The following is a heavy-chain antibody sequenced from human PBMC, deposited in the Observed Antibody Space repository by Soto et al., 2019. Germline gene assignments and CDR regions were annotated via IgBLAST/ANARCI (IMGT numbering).Heavy chain of an antibody. J-gene: IGHJ4*02. CDR1: GFTFSSYA. CDR2: ISYDGSNK. D-gene: IGHD6-13*01. Sequence: GGSLRLSCAASGFTFSSYAMHWVRQAPGRGLEWVAVISYDGSNKYYADSVKGRFTISRDNSKNTLYLQMNSLRAEDTAVYYCARGDIAAAGTDYWGQGTLVTVSS. V-gene: IGHV3-30-3*01. CDR3: ARGDIAAAGTDY.